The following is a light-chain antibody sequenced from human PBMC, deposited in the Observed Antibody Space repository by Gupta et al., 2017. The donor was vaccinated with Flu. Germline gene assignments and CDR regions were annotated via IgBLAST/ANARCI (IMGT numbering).Light chain of an antibody. V-gene: IGKV1-5*03. CDR2: KAS. Sequence: DIQMTQSPSTLSASVGDMVTITCRASQSISTWLAWYQQKPGKAPKLPIYKASSLESGVPSRFSGSGSGTEFTLTISSLQPDDFATYYCQQYNTYPLTFGGGTEVEIK. J-gene: IGKJ4*01. CDR1: QSISTW. CDR3: QQYNTYPLT.